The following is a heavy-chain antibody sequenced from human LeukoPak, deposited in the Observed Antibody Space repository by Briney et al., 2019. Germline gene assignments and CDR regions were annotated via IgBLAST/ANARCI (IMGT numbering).Heavy chain of an antibody. CDR3: ARGNAVREWELIYYSDY. V-gene: IGHV4-34*01. D-gene: IGHD1-26*01. Sequence: SETLSLTCAVYGGSFSGYYWSWIRQPPGKGLEWIGEINHSGSTNYNPSLKSRVTISVDTSKNQISLKLSSVTAADTAVYYCARGNAVREWELIYYSDYWGQGTLVTVSS. CDR1: GGSFSGYY. J-gene: IGHJ4*02. CDR2: INHSGST.